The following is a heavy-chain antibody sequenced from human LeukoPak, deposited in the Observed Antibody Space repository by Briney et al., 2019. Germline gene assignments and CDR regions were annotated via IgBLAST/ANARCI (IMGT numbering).Heavy chain of an antibody. V-gene: IGHV4-34*01. CDR1: GGSFSGYY. Sequence: KPSETLSLTCAVYGGSFSGYYWSWIRQPPGKGLEWIGEIHHSGSTNYNPSLKGRVTISVATSKNQFSLKLSSVTAADRAVYYCAGSLYYYDRWGQGTLVTVAS. CDR3: AGSLYYYDR. CDR2: IHHSGST. J-gene: IGHJ4*02. D-gene: IGHD3-22*01.